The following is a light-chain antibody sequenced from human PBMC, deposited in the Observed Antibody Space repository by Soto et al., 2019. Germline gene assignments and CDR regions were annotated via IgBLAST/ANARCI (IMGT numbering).Light chain of an antibody. Sequence: DIQLTQSPSFLSASVGDRVTITCRASQGISSYLAWYQQPPGKAPKLLIYGASTLQRGVSSRFSGSGSDTEFTLTLSSLQPEDFATYYCQHLNTYPRTFGQGTKLEVK. V-gene: IGKV1-9*01. CDR3: QHLNTYPRT. CDR1: QGISSY. J-gene: IGKJ2*01. CDR2: GAS.